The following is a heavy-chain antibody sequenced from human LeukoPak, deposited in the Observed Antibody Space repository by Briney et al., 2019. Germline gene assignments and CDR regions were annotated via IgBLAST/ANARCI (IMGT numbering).Heavy chain of an antibody. J-gene: IGHJ4*02. Sequence: GGSLRLSCGVSGFTFSSYAMSWVRQAPGKGLEWVSAISGSGTDTFYANSVKGRFTISRDNPNNTLYLQMNSLRAEDTAVYYCAKGGGSSCYSPSDYWGQGTLVTVSS. CDR1: GFTFSSYA. V-gene: IGHV3-23*01. D-gene: IGHD2-15*01. CDR2: ISGSGTDT. CDR3: AKGGGSSCYSPSDY.